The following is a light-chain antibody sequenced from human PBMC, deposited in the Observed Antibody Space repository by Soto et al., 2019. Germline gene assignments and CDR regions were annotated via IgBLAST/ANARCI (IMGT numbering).Light chain of an antibody. CDR1: NSYVGGYNH. CDR2: DVS. Sequence: QSVLTQPPSASGAPGQSVTISCTGTNSYVGGYNHVSWYQQTPAKAPKLMIYDVSQPPSGVPDRFSGSKSGNTASLTISGLLAEDEADYYCASFAGSNNSAFGAGTKVTV. V-gene: IGLV2-8*01. J-gene: IGLJ1*01. CDR3: ASFAGSNNSA.